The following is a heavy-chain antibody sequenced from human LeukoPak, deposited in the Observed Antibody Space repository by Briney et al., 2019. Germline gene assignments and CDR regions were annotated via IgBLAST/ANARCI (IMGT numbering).Heavy chain of an antibody. Sequence: GGSLRLSCAASGFTFSSFGMHWVRQSRAKGLEWVAVIWYDGSTKVYADSVKGRFTISRDNSRNTLYLQVNSLRAEDTAVYYCARDRYSSMWSVFEYWGQGALVTVSS. D-gene: IGHD6-13*01. V-gene: IGHV3-33*01. J-gene: IGHJ4*02. CDR3: ARDRYSSMWSVFEY. CDR2: IWYDGSTK. CDR1: GFTFSSFG.